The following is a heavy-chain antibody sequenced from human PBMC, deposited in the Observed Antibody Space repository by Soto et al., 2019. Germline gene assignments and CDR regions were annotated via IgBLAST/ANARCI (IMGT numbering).Heavy chain of an antibody. CDR3: ASGYYDILTGYYYYDVPLDY. Sequence: VKVSCKASGYTFTSYAMHWVRQAPGQRLEWMGWINAGNGNTKYSQKFQGRVTITRDTSASTAYMELSSLRSEDTAVYYCASGYYDILTGYYYYDVPLDYWGQGTLVTVSS. V-gene: IGHV1-3*01. CDR1: GYTFTSYA. D-gene: IGHD3-9*01. J-gene: IGHJ4*02. CDR2: INAGNGNT.